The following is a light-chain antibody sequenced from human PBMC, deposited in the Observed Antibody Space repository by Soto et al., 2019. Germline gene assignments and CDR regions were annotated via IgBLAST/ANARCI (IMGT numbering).Light chain of an antibody. CDR2: WAS. V-gene: IGKV4-1*01. CDR3: QQYINDLPA. Sequence: IVMTQSPESLALSLGERATINCKCSQTVLYSGNNLNYLAWYQQKPGQPPRLLIYWASTRDSGVPDRFSGRGSGTDFTLTISNLQDEDVAIYYCQQYINDLPAFGQGTKVDIK. CDR1: QTVLYSGNNLNY. J-gene: IGKJ1*01.